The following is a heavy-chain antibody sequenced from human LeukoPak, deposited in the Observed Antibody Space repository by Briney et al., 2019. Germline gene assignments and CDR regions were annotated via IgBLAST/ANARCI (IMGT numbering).Heavy chain of an antibody. CDR3: AREGPSYYDSSGYYPFDY. V-gene: IGHV1-18*01. Sequence: GASVKVSCKASGYTFTSYGISWVRQAPGQGLEWMGWISAYNGNTNYAQKLQGRVTMTTDTSTSTAYMELRSLRSDNTAVYYCAREGPSYYDSSGYYPFDYWGQGTLVTVS. D-gene: IGHD3-22*01. CDR1: GYTFTSYG. J-gene: IGHJ4*02. CDR2: ISAYNGNT.